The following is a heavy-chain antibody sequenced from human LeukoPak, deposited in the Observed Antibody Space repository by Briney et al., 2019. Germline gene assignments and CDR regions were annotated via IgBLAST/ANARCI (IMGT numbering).Heavy chain of an antibody. Sequence: SETLSLTCTVSGGSISDYYWSWIRQPPGKGLEWIGHIYYSGSTNYKPSLKSRVTISVDTSKNQFSLKLSSVTAADTAVYYCARDFLYYDIPSGMDVWGKETTVTVSS. D-gene: IGHD3-9*01. V-gene: IGHV4-59*01. J-gene: IGHJ6*04. CDR2: IYYSGST. CDR1: GGSISDYY. CDR3: ARDFLYYDIPSGMDV.